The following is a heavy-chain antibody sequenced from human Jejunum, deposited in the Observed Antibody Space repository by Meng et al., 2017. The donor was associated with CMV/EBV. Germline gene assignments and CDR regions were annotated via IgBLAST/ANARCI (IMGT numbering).Heavy chain of an antibody. CDR1: PFSGSS. V-gene: IGHV3-73*01. Sequence: PFSGSSVHWVRKASGKGLEWVGRIRGKAHSYATAYAASVKGRFTISRDDSKNTAYLQMNSLKTEDTAVYYCTRADSSNYGSLFDYWGQGTLVTVSS. D-gene: IGHD4-11*01. J-gene: IGHJ4*02. CDR2: IRGKAHSYAT. CDR3: TRADSSNYGSLFDY.